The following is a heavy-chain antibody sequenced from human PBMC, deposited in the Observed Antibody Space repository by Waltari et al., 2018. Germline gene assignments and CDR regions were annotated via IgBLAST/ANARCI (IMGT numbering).Heavy chain of an antibody. D-gene: IGHD2-21*02. CDR3: ARELTRPMTGTAGRFDL. CDR2: IIPICGTA. J-gene: IGHJ2*01. V-gene: IGHV1-69*05. CDR1: GGTFSSYA. Sequence: QVQLVQSGAEVKKPGSSVKVSCKASGGTFSSYAISWVRQAPGQGLEWMGGIIPICGTANYAQKFQGRVTITTDESTSTAYMELSSLRSEDTAVYYCARELTRPMTGTAGRFDLWGRGTLVTVSS.